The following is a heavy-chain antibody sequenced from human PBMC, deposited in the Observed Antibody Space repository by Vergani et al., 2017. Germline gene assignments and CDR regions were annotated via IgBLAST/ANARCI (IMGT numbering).Heavy chain of an antibody. CDR3: GRVADFYGLGSRLLDL. J-gene: IGHJ5*02. V-gene: IGHV4-59*01. Sequence: QVRLQESGPGLVKPSETLSLPCSVSGGSISGYYWSWIRQPPGKELEWIGYMYHSGSTNYNPSLETRVTISGDTSKNQFSLKLNSVTAADTAVYYCGRVADFYGLGSRLLDLWGQGILVTVSS. CDR1: GGSISGYY. CDR2: MYHSGST. D-gene: IGHD3-10*01.